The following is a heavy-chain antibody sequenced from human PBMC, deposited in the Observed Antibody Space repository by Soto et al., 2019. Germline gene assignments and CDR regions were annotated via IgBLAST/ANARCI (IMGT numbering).Heavy chain of an antibody. CDR1: GFTFSSYS. Sequence: GGSLRLSCATSGFTFSSYSMNWVRQAPGKDLEWISSISTSSSNIYYADSVKGRFTISRDNAKNSLYLQMNSLRAEDTAVYYCARGLYYYDSSAYYSPWGQGTLVTVSS. D-gene: IGHD3-22*01. CDR2: ISTSSSNI. V-gene: IGHV3-21*01. CDR3: ARGLYYYDSSAYYSP. J-gene: IGHJ5*02.